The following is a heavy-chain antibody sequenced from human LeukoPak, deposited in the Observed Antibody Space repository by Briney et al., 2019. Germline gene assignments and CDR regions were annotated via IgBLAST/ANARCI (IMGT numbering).Heavy chain of an antibody. Sequence: ASVKVSCKASGYTFTSYGISWVRQAPGQGLEWMGSISAYNGNTNYAQKFQGRVTITADESTSTAYMELSSLRSEDTAVYYCARSGVLLWFGASHYYYMDVWGKGTTVTVSS. J-gene: IGHJ6*03. D-gene: IGHD3-10*01. V-gene: IGHV1-18*01. CDR3: ARSGVLLWFGASHYYYMDV. CDR1: GYTFTSYG. CDR2: ISAYNGNT.